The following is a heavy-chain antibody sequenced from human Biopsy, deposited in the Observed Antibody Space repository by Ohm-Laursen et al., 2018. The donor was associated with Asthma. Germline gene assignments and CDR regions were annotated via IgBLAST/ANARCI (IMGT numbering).Heavy chain of an antibody. CDR3: ARGVEYDYDSSGYYFDY. CDR1: GGSISNSNYY. D-gene: IGHD3-22*01. Sequence: TLSLTCTVSGGSISNSNYYWGWIRQSPGKGLEWIGYIHHSGTSYFNPSLKSRVSFSRDTSKNQFSLRLSSVTAADTAMYYCARGVEYDYDSSGYYFDYWGQGTLVTVSS. J-gene: IGHJ4*02. CDR2: IHHSGTS. V-gene: IGHV4-31*03.